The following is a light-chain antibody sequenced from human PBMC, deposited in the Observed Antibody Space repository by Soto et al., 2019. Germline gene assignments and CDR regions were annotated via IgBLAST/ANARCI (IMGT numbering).Light chain of an antibody. Sequence: QSVLTQPASVSGSPGQSITISCTGTSSDVGAYNYVSWYQQHPGKAPKLMIYDVSNRPSGVSNRFSGSKSGNTASLTISGLQAEDEADYYCSSFTSSSTLVFGGGTKAHRP. CDR1: SSDVGAYNY. CDR2: DVS. CDR3: SSFTSSSTLV. J-gene: IGLJ3*02. V-gene: IGLV2-14*03.